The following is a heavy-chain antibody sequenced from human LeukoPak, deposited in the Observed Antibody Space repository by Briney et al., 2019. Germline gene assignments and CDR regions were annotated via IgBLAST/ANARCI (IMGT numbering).Heavy chain of an antibody. CDR3: ARMTTVTTFVWDY. CDR2: ISSSSSYI. J-gene: IGHJ4*02. CDR1: GFTFSSYS. V-gene: IGHV3-21*01. Sequence: GGSLRLSCAASGFTFSSYSMNWVRQAPGKGLECVSSISSSSSYIYYADSVKGRFTISRDKAKNSLYPHMNSLRAEDTAVYYCARMTTVTTFVWDYWGQGTLVTVSS. D-gene: IGHD4-17*01.